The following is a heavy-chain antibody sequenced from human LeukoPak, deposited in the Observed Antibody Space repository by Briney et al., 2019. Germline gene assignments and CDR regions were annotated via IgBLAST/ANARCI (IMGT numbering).Heavy chain of an antibody. D-gene: IGHD1-26*01. CDR1: GGSISSSSYY. CDR2: IYDSGST. Sequence: ASETLSLTCTVSGGSISSSSYYWGWIRQPPGKGLEWIGSIYDSGSTYYNPPLKSRVSISVDTSKSQFSLKLNSVTAADTAVYYCARGRSGSYYDAFDIWGQGTKVTVSS. CDR3: ARGRSGSYYDAFDI. V-gene: IGHV4-39*07. J-gene: IGHJ3*02.